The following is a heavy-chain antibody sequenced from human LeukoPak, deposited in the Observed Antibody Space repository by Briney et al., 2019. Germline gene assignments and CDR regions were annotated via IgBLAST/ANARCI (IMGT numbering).Heavy chain of an antibody. D-gene: IGHD6-6*01. V-gene: IGHV3-7*05. J-gene: IGHJ6*02. Sequence: GGSLRLSCAASGFTFSSYWMSWVRQAAGKGLEWVANIKQDGSEEVYVDSVKGRFTISRDNAKNSLFLQMNTLRAEDTAVYYCARDPYSSTWSYGMDVWGQGTTVTVSS. CDR3: ARDPYSSTWSYGMDV. CDR1: GFTFSSYW. CDR2: IKQDGSEE.